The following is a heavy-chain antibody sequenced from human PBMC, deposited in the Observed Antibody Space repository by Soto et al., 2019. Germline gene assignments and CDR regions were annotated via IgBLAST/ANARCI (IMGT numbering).Heavy chain of an antibody. CDR1: GFTFSSYS. J-gene: IGHJ4*02. Sequence: GGSLRLSCAASGFTFSSYSMNWVRQAPGKGLEWVSSISSSSSYIYYADSVKGRFTISRDNAKNSLYLQMNSLRAEDTAVYYCARAPYYYDSSGYWAYWGQGTLVTVSA. CDR2: ISSSSSYI. V-gene: IGHV3-21*01. CDR3: ARAPYYYDSSGYWAY. D-gene: IGHD3-22*01.